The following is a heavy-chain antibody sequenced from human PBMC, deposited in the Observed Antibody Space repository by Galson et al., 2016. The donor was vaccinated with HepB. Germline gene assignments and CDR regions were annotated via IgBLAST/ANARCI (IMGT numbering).Heavy chain of an antibody. D-gene: IGHD3-16*01. CDR2: ISITSGYK. J-gene: IGHJ2*01. Sequence: SLRLSCAASGFTFSTYSMNWVRQAPGKGLEWVSFISITSGYKYYADSLKGRVTISRDNAKNSLYLQMNSLRAEDTAVYHWARPPEGDRRYFDLWGRGTLVTVSS. CDR1: GFTFSTYS. V-gene: IGHV3-21*01. CDR3: ARPPEGDRRYFDL.